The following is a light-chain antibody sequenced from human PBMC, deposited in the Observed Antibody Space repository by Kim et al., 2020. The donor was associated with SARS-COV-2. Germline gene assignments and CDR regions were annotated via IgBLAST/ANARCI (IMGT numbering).Light chain of an antibody. V-gene: IGKV3-15*01. CDR1: QSVSRN. Sequence: PGERATLACRASQSVSRNLAWYQQKPGQAPRFLIFGASTRATGIPARFSGSGSGTEFTLTISSLQSEDFAFYYCQQYNNWPPLYTFAQGTKLEI. CDR2: GAS. CDR3: QQYNNWPPLYT. J-gene: IGKJ2*01.